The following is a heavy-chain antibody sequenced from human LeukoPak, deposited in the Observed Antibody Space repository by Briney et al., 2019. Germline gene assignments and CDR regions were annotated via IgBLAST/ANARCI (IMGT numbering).Heavy chain of an antibody. Sequence: SGGSLRLSCAASGFTFSSYAMSWVRQAPGKGLEWVSAISGSGGSTYYADSVKGRFTISRDNSKNTLYLQMNSLRAEHTAVYYRAKSARRITMLGVVPTDWGQGTPVTVFS. D-gene: IGHD3-3*01. J-gene: IGHJ4*02. CDR1: GFTFSSYA. CDR2: ISGSGGST. V-gene: IGHV3-23*01. CDR3: AKSARRITMLGVVPTD.